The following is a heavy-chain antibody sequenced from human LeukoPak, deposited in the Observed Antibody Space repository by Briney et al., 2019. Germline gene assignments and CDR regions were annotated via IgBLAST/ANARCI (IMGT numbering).Heavy chain of an antibody. D-gene: IGHD5-24*01. CDR3: ARTGYGYNYYDY. Sequence: PGGSLRLSCATSGFTVSSNYMSWVRQAPGRGLEWVSVIYSGGTTNYAESVKGRFIISRDNSKNTLYLQMNSLRAEDTAVYYCARTGYGYNYYDYWGQGTLVTVSS. CDR1: GFTVSSNY. J-gene: IGHJ4*02. V-gene: IGHV3-53*01. CDR2: IYSGGTT.